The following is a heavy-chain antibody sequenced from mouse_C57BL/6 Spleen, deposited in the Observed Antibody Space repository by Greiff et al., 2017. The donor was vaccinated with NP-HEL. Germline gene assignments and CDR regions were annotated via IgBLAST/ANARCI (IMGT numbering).Heavy chain of an antibody. J-gene: IGHJ2*01. Sequence: EVKLVESGGGLVQPGGSLSLSCAASGFTFTDYYMSWVRQPPGKALEWLGFIRNKANGYTTEYSASVKGRFTISRDNSQSILYLQMNALRAEDSATYYCARYGNYFDYWGQGTTRTVSS. V-gene: IGHV7-3*01. CDR1: GFTFTDYY. CDR2: IRNKANGYTT. CDR3: ARYGNYFDY.